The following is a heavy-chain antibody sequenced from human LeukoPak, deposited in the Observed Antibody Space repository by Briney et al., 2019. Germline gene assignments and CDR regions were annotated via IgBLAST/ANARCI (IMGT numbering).Heavy chain of an antibody. CDR2: IKPDGDTT. V-gene: IGHV3-7*01. D-gene: IGHD4-17*01. J-gene: IGHJ4*02. Sequence: GGSLRLSCTASGFSFNTYWMTWVRQAPGKGLEWVANIKPDGDTTNYLDSVKGRFIISRDNAKSSLHLQMNGLTAEDTAVYYCSRGPSTTLTTFWGQGTMVTVSS. CDR1: GFSFNTYW. CDR3: SRGPSTTLTTF.